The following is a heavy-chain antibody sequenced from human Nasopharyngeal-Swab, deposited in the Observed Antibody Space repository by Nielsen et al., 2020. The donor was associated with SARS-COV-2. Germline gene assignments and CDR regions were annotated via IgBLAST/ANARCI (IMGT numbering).Heavy chain of an antibody. CDR1: GFTFSNYW. CDR3: ARASLAAAGTQDH. D-gene: IGHD6-13*01. J-gene: IGHJ4*02. Sequence: GESLKISCAASGFTFSNYWMHWVRQAPGKGPEWVARVNSDGSRPSYADSVQGRVTLSRDNTRNSLFLLMHSLRAEDTAMYYCARASLAAAGTQDHWGQGTLVTVSP. CDR2: VNSDGSRP. V-gene: IGHV3-74*01.